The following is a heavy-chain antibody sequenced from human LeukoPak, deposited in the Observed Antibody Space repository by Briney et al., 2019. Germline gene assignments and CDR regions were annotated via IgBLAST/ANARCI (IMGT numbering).Heavy chain of an antibody. CDR2: IYHSGST. V-gene: IGHV4-38-2*01. CDR3: ARRRGYSSSSVDY. J-gene: IGHJ4*02. Sequence: SETLSLTCAVSGYSIRSGYYWGCIRQPPGKGLEWIGSIYHSGSTYYNPSLKSRVTISVDTSKNQFSLKLSSVTAADTAVYYCARRRGYSSSSVDYWGQGTLVTVSS. CDR1: GYSIRSGYY. D-gene: IGHD6-6*01.